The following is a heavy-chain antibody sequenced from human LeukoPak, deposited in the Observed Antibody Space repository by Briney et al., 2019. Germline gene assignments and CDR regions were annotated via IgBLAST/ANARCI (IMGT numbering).Heavy chain of an antibody. V-gene: IGHV1-2*02. CDR2: IDPNSGGT. CDR1: GYTFTGYY. D-gene: IGHD6-13*01. J-gene: IGHJ6*02. Sequence: ASVKVSCKASGYTFTGYYMHWVRQAPGQGLEWMGWIDPNSGGTNYAQKFQGRVTMTRDTSISTAYMELSRLRSDDTAVYYCASTGAAAGYYYYYGMDVWGQGTTVTVSS. CDR3: ASTGAAAGYYYYYGMDV.